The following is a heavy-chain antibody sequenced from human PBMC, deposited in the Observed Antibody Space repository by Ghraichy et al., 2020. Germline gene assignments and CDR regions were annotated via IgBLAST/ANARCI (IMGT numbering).Heavy chain of an antibody. V-gene: IGHV4-4*07. CDR1: GGSISNYY. J-gene: IGHJ4*02. CDR2: ISTSVTS. Sequence: SETLSLTCTVSGGSISNYYWSWIRQPAGKGLEWIGRISTSVTSKYNPSLKTRVTMSVDTSKNQFSLKVTSVTAADTAVYYCARSSGDCYYLWGQGTLVTVSS. CDR3: ARSSGDCYYL. D-gene: IGHD5-24*01.